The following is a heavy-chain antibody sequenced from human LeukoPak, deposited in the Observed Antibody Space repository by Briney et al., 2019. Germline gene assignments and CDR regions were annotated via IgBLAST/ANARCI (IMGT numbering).Heavy chain of an antibody. CDR3: AKLSDKYCSGGSCYLDY. CDR2: IVNSGSRT. CDR1: GFRVSDYY. Sequence: PGGSLRLSCAVSGFRVSDYYMSWVRQAPGKGLEWVSGIVNSGSRTYYADSVQGRFTISRDNSQNTLYLQMNSLRAEDTALYYCAKLSDKYCSGGSCYLDYWGQGALVTVTS. V-gene: IGHV3-23*01. D-gene: IGHD2-15*01. J-gene: IGHJ4*02.